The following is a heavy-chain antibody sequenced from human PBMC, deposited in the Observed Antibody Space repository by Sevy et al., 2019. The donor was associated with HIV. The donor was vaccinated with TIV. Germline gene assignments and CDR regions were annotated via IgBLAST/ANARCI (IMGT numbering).Heavy chain of an antibody. CDR2: IKQDGSEK. CDR3: ARESPVLLWFGESVKGHYYYMDV. J-gene: IGHJ6*03. CDR1: GFTFSSYW. V-gene: IGHV3-7*01. Sequence: GGSLRLSCAASGFTFSSYWMSWVRQAPGKGLEWVANIKQDGSEKYYVDSLKGRFTISRDNAKNSLYLQMNSLRAEDTAVYYCARESPVLLWFGESVKGHYYYMDVWGKGTTVTVSS. D-gene: IGHD3-10*01.